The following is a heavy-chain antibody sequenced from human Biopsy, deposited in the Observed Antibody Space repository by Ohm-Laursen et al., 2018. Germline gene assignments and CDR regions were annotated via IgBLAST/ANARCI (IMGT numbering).Heavy chain of an antibody. D-gene: IGHD5-24*01. CDR3: ARDVEGFYSYAMDV. CDR2: ITSGGSTT. J-gene: IGHJ6*02. CDR1: GFTFSDYY. V-gene: IGHV3-11*01. Sequence: SLRLSCAASGFTFSDYYMSWIRQAPGKGLEWVSYITSGGSTTDYADSVKGRSTISRDNAKSSLFLQMNSLRAEDTAVYYCARDVEGFYSYAMDVWGQGTTVTVSS.